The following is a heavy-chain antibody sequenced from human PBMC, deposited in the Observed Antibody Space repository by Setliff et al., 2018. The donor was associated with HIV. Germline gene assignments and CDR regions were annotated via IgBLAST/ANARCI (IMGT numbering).Heavy chain of an antibody. Sequence: GGSLRLSCSVSGFNFGDYDMTWVRQAPGKGLQWVGSIRTKADGGTAEYAASVKGRFIISRDDSKTIAHLHMNSLKTEDTAVYYCTRGLQLWFLWGRGTLVTVSS. CDR3: TRGLQLWFL. D-gene: IGHD3-10*01. V-gene: IGHV3-49*04. CDR1: GFNFGDYD. J-gene: IGHJ4*02. CDR2: IRTKADGGTA.